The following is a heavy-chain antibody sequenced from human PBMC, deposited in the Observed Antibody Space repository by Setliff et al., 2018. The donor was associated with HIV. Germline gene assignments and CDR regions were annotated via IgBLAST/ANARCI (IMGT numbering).Heavy chain of an antibody. CDR1: GYTFTSYG. V-gene: IGHV1-18*01. CDR2: ISGYNGWT. CDR3: ARWVDDNSEGSYYHYMDV. D-gene: IGHD6-25*01. Sequence: GASVKVSCKASGYTFTSYGVSWVRQAPGQGLEWMGLISGYNGWTKYPQKFQGRVTMTTDTSTSTDYMELTSLTSDDTAVYYCARWVDDNSEGSYYHYMDVWGNGASVTVSS. J-gene: IGHJ6*03.